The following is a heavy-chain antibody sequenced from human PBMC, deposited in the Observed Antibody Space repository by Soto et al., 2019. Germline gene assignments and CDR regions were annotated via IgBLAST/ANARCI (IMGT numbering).Heavy chain of an antibody. J-gene: IGHJ4*02. CDR3: AREGGAFDY. CDR2: INNDGSST. Sequence: EVQLVESGGGLVQPGGSLRLSCAASGFTFSSYWMHWVRQAPGTGLVWVSRINNDGSSTTYADSVKGRFTISRDNGKNTLSLQMNGLRDEDTAVYYCAREGGAFDYWGQGTLVTVSS. V-gene: IGHV3-74*01. D-gene: IGHD2-21*01. CDR1: GFTFSSYW.